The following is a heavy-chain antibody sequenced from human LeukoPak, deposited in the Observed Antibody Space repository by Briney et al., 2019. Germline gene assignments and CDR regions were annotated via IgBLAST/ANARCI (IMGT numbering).Heavy chain of an antibody. Sequence: GRSLRLSCAASGFTFSSYAMHWVRQAPGKGLEWVAVISYDGSNKYHADSVKGRFTISRDNSKNTLYLQMNSLRAEDTAVYYCARESSGYYLDYWGQGTLVTVSS. D-gene: IGHD3-22*01. V-gene: IGHV3-30-3*01. CDR3: ARESSGYYLDY. CDR1: GFTFSSYA. CDR2: ISYDGSNK. J-gene: IGHJ4*02.